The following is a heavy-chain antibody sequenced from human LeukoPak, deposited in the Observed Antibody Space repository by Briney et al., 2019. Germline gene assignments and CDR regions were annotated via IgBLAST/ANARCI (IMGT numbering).Heavy chain of an antibody. V-gene: IGHV4-31*02. CDR2: IYYSGST. D-gene: IGHD5-18*01. Sequence: DYWRHWIRQHPGKGLVWIGYIYYSGSTYYNPSLKSRVTISVDTSKNQFSLKLSSVTAADTAVYYCARSIDSYGYRGPFDYWGQGTLVTVSS. CDR3: ARSIDSYGYRGPFDY. J-gene: IGHJ4*02. CDR1: DY.